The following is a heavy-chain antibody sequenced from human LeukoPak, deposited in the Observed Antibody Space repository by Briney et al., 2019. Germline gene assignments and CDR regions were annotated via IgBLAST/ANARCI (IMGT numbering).Heavy chain of an antibody. CDR2: IYNSGST. J-gene: IGHJ4*02. Sequence: PSETLSLTCTVSGGSISSYYWSWIRQPPGKGLEWIGYIYNSGSTNHNPSLKSRVTISLDTSKNQFSLKLSSVTAADTAVYYCARAPTTVVTPYYFDYWGQGTPVTVSS. D-gene: IGHD4-23*01. CDR3: ARAPTTVVTPYYFDY. V-gene: IGHV4-59*01. CDR1: GGSISSYY.